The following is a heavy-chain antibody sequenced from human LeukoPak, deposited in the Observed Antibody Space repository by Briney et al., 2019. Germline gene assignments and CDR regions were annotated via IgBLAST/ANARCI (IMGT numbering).Heavy chain of an antibody. D-gene: IGHD2-15*01. CDR2: IDPSDSYT. CDR1: GYSFTSYW. CDR3: ARQYCSGGSCYWAFFDY. V-gene: IGHV5-10-1*01. Sequence: GESLKISCKGSGYSFTSYWISWVRQMPGKGLEWMGRIDPSDSYTNYSPSFQGHVTISADKSISTAYLQWSSLKASDTAIYYCARQYCSGGSCYWAFFDYWGQGTLVTVSS. J-gene: IGHJ4*02.